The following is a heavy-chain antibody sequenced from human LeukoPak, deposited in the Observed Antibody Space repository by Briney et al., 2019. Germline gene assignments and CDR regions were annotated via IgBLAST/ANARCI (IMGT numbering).Heavy chain of an antibody. V-gene: IGHV3-7*01. CDR1: GFTFSSYW. J-gene: IGHJ4*02. Sequence: GGSLRLSCAASGFTFSSYWMSWVRQAPGKGLEWVANIKQDGSEKYYVDSVKGRFTISRDNAKNSLYLQMNSLRAEDTAVYYCARARALYCSGGSCYSLDYWGQGTLVTVSS. CDR2: IKQDGSEK. CDR3: ARARALYCSGGSCYSLDY. D-gene: IGHD2-15*01.